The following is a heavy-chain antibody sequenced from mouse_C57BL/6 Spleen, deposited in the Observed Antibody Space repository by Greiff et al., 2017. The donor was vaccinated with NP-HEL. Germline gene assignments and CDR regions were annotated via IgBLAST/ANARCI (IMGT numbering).Heavy chain of an antibody. CDR2: IYPSDSET. Sequence: QVQLQQPGAELVRPGSSVKVSCKASGYTFTRYWMDWVKQRPGQGLEWIGNIYPSDSETHYNQKFKDKATLTVDTSSSTAYMKLSSLTSEDSAVYYCARLYYGSSLFDYWGQGTTLTVSS. CDR3: ARLYYGSSLFDY. D-gene: IGHD1-1*01. J-gene: IGHJ2*01. V-gene: IGHV1-61*01. CDR1: GYTFTRYW.